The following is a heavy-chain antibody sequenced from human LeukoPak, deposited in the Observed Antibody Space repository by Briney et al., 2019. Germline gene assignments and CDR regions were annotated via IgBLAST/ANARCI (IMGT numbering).Heavy chain of an antibody. CDR1: GGSISSYY. CDR2: IYYSGST. Sequence: SETLSLTCTVSGGSISSYYWSWIRQPPGKGLEWIGYIYYSGSTNYNPSLKSRVTISVDTSKNQFSLKLSSVTAADTAVYYCARGTTVRRSFDYWGQGTLVTVSS. V-gene: IGHV4-59*12. D-gene: IGHD4-11*01. J-gene: IGHJ4*02. CDR3: ARGTTVRRSFDY.